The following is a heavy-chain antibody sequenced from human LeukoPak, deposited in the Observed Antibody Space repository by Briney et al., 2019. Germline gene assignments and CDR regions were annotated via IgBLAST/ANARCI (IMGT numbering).Heavy chain of an antibody. Sequence: GGSLRLFCAAYGFTFSDYYMGWIRQAPGKGLEWVSYISSSSITMYYADSVKGRFTISRDNAKNSLYLQMNSLRAEDTVVYYCARAEYSSPPFDYWGQGTLVTVSS. J-gene: IGHJ4*02. CDR2: ISSSSITM. CDR3: ARAEYSSPPFDY. CDR1: GFTFSDYY. D-gene: IGHD6-6*01. V-gene: IGHV3-11*01.